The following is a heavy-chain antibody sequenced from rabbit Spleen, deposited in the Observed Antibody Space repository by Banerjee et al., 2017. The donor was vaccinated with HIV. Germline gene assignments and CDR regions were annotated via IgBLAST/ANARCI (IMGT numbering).Heavy chain of an antibody. CDR3: ARDTSSSFSSYGMDL. V-gene: IGHV1S45*01. J-gene: IGHJ6*01. CDR1: GIDFSSGYD. D-gene: IGHD1-1*01. CDR2: IYTGNSKT. Sequence: QQQLEESGGGLVKPGGTLTLTCKASGIDFSSGYDMCWVRQAPGKGLEWIACIYTGNSKTYYTSWAKGRFTISKTSSTTVTLQMTSLTAADTATYFCARDTSSSFSSYGMDLWGQGTLVTVS.